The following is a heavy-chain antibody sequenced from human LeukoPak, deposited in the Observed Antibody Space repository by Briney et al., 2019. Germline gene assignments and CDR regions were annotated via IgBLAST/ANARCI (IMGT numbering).Heavy chain of an antibody. CDR2: ISYDGSNK. Sequence: GGSLRLSCAASGFTFSSYGMHWVHQAPGKGLEWVAVISYDGSNKYYADSVKGRFTISRDNSKNTLYLQMNSLRAEDTAVYYCAKGPLWYQLLPFDYWGQGTLVTVSS. CDR3: AKGPLWYQLLPFDY. D-gene: IGHD2-2*01. J-gene: IGHJ4*02. CDR1: GFTFSSYG. V-gene: IGHV3-30*18.